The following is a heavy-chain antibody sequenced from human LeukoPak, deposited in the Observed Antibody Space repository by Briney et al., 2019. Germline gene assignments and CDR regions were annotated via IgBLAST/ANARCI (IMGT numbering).Heavy chain of an antibody. D-gene: IGHD5-24*01. CDR3: ARDDLTNGYNGNY. Sequence: GGSLRLSCAASGFTFSSYAMHWVRQAPGKGLEWVAVISYDGSNKYYADSVKGRFTISRDNSKNTLYLQMNSLRAEDTAVYYCARDDLTNGYNGNYWGQGTLVTVSS. CDR2: ISYDGSNK. V-gene: IGHV3-30-3*01. J-gene: IGHJ4*02. CDR1: GFTFSSYA.